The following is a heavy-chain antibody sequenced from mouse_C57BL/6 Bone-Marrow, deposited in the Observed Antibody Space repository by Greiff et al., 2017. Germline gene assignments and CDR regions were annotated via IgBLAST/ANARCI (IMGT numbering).Heavy chain of an antibody. D-gene: IGHD2-5*01. CDR3: TVYSNYDYYFDY. CDR2: IDPENGDT. J-gene: IGHJ2*01. CDR1: GFNIKDDY. Sequence: EVQLQESGAELVRPGASVKLSCTASGFNIKDDYMHWVKQRPEQGLEWIGWIDPENGDTEYASKFQGKATITADTSSNTAYLQLSGLTSEDTAVYYCTVYSNYDYYFDYWGQGTTLTVSS. V-gene: IGHV14-4*01.